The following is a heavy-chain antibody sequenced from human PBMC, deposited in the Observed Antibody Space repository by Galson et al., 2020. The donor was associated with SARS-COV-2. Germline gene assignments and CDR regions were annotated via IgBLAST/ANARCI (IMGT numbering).Heavy chain of an antibody. J-gene: IGHJ6*02. CDR1: GFTFSSYG. V-gene: IGHV3-33*01. CDR3: ASGVAPGGAYYYYGMDV. D-gene: IGHD3-16*01. Sequence: GESLKISCAASGFTFSSYGMHWVRQAPGKGLEWVAVIWYDGSNKYYADSVQGRFTISRDNSKNTLYLQMNSLRAEDTAVYYCASGVAPGGAYYYYGMDVWGQGTTVTVSS. CDR2: IWYDGSNK.